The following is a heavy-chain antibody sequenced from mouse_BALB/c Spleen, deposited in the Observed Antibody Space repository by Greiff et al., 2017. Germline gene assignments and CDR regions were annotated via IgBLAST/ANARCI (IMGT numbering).Heavy chain of an antibody. CDR3: ARPYEYYYYAMDY. J-gene: IGHJ4*01. CDR1: GFNIKDTY. CDR2: IDPANGNT. D-gene: IGHD2-4*01. Sequence: VQLQQSGAELVKPGASVKLSCTASGFNIKDTYMHWVKQRPEQGLEWIGRIDPANGNTKYDPKFQGKATITADTSSNTAYLQLSSLTSEDTAVYYCARPYEYYYYAMDYWGQGTSVTVSS. V-gene: IGHV14-3*02.